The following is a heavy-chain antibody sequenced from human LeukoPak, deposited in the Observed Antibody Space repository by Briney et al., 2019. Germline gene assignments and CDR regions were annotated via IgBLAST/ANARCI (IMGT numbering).Heavy chain of an antibody. V-gene: IGHV1-18*01. Sequence: ASVTVSCKASGYTITDSYSIAWVRQAPGQGLEWMGYISTYNGYTNYAQNLQGRVSMTTDTSTNTAYMELRSLRSDDTAVYYCARAVRDGYNSIIDYWGQGTLVTVSS. D-gene: IGHD5-24*01. CDR2: ISTYNGYT. CDR1: GYTITDSYS. J-gene: IGHJ4*02. CDR3: ARAVRDGYNSIIDY.